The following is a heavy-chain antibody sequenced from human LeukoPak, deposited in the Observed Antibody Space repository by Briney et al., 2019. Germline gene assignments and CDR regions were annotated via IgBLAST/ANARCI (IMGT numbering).Heavy chain of an antibody. Sequence: GGSLRLSCAVSGLNFRGYWMAWVRQAPGKGLEWVANMKQDGSEKYYVDTVKGRFTISRDNAKNSLYLEMNSLRVEDTAVYYCARDLGHTGYDLYDYWGQGTLVTVSS. D-gene: IGHD5-12*01. CDR3: ARDLGHTGYDLYDY. CDR2: MKQDGSEK. CDR1: GLNFRGYW. V-gene: IGHV3-7*01. J-gene: IGHJ4*02.